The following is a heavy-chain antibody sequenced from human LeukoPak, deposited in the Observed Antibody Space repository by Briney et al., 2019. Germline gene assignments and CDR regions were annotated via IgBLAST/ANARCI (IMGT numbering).Heavy chain of an antibody. J-gene: IGHJ5*02. D-gene: IGHD6-13*01. Sequence: GGSLRLSCAASGFTFGDYTMNWVRQAPGKGLEWVSSIISSSSYIYYTDSVKGRFTISRDNAKKSLYLQMSGLRAEDTAVYYCVGGKWSSSWFDPWGQGTLVTVSS. CDR1: GFTFGDYT. CDR3: VGGKWSSSWFDP. CDR2: IISSSSYI. V-gene: IGHV3-21*01.